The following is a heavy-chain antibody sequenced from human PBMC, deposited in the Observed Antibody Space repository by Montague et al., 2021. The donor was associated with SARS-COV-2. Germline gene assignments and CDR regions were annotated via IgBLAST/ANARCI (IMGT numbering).Heavy chain of an antibody. J-gene: IGHJ6*02. CDR2: IYYSGST. CDR1: GGSISSYY. Sequence: SETLSLTCTVSGGSISSYYWSWIRQPPGKGLEWIGYIYYSGSTDYNPSLKSRVTISVDTSKNLFSLELSSVTAADTAVYYCARDSDYYDSSAGYYYGMDVWGQGTTVTVSS. CDR3: ARDSDYYDSSAGYYYGMDV. V-gene: IGHV4-59*01. D-gene: IGHD3-22*01.